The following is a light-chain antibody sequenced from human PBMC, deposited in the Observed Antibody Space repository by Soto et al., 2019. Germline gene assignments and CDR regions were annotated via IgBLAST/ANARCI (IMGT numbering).Light chain of an antibody. CDR2: EVS. CDR1: SSDIGSYNL. J-gene: IGLJ3*02. CDR3: CSYAGSGKVV. Sequence: QSALTQPASVSGSLGQSISISCTGTSSDIGSYNLVSWYQQYPGKAPKLMILEVSERPSGVSNRFSGSKSGDTASLTISGLQAEDEADYYCCSYAGSGKVVFGGGIKVTVL. V-gene: IGLV2-23*02.